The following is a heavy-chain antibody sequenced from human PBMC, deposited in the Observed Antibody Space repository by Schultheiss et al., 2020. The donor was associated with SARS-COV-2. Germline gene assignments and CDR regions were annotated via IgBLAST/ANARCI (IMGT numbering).Heavy chain of an antibody. CDR1: GFTFSSYA. V-gene: IGHV3-64*01. CDR2: ISSNGGST. CDR3: ARGGLPGPSADAFDI. D-gene: IGHD3-10*01. J-gene: IGHJ3*02. Sequence: GGSLRLSCAASGFTFSSYAMHWVRQAPGKGLEYVSAISSNGGSTYYANSVKGRFTISRDNSKNTLYLQMGSLRAEDMAVYYCARGGLPGPSADAFDIWGQGTMVTVSS.